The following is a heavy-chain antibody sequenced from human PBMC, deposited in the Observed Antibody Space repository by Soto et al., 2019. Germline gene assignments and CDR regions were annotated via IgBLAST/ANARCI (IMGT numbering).Heavy chain of an antibody. V-gene: IGHV4-38-2*02. CDR1: GYSINSDDY. CDR3: AGPFAGAYFDY. J-gene: IGHJ4*02. Sequence: PSETLSLTCTVSGYSINSDDYWGWIRQPPGKGLEWIASIYNSGSTNYNPSLESRVTISVDTSKNQFSLKLSSVTAADTAVYYCAGPFAGAYFDYWGQGTLVTVSS. D-gene: IGHD3-10*01. CDR2: IYNSGST.